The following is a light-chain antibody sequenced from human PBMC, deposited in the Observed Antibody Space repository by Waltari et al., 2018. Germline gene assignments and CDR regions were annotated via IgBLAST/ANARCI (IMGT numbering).Light chain of an antibody. V-gene: IGKV3-15*01. J-gene: IGKJ4*01. CDR2: GAS. CDR1: QSINRN. CDR3: QQYDNWPPLT. Sequence: EVVMTQSPATLSVSPGERAPLSCRASQSINRNLAWYQQKPGQAPSLLIYGASTRATGIPARFSGSGSGTDFTLTINSLQSEDFAVYYCQQYDNWPPLTFGGGTKVEIK.